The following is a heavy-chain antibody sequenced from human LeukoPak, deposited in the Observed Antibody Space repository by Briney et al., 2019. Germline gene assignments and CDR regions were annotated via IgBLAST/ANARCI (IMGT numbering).Heavy chain of an antibody. Sequence: AGGSLRLSCAASGFTFSTYAIHWVRQAPGKGLDWVAVISYDGIKKYYADSAKGRFSISRDNSKNMLYLEMNSLRAEDTAVYYCVGEENMKPVAGSFDYWGQGTLVSVSS. CDR2: ISYDGIKK. D-gene: IGHD6-19*01. J-gene: IGHJ4*02. V-gene: IGHV3-30*04. CDR3: VGEENMKPVAGSFDY. CDR1: GFTFSTYA.